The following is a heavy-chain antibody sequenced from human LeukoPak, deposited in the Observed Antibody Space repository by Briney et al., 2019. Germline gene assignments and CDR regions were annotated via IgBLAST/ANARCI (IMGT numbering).Heavy chain of an antibody. J-gene: IGHJ4*02. Sequence: GVSLRLSCAAAGFTFSNYDMHWARQAPGKGLEWVTFIRSDGSDKYYADSVKGRFTISRDNSRNTLYLQMNSLRPEDTAVYYCGGLAVFDYWGQGTLVTVSS. V-gene: IGHV3-30*02. CDR3: GGLAVFDY. D-gene: IGHD2-15*01. CDR1: GFTFSNYD. CDR2: IRSDGSDK.